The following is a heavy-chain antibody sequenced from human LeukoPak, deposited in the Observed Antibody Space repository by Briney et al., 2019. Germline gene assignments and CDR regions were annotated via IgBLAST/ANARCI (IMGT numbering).Heavy chain of an antibody. J-gene: IGHJ4*02. V-gene: IGHV1-8*01. CDR2: MNPNSGTV. CDR1: GYSFTNYD. CDR3: TRGASDYWGENYFDY. D-gene: IGHD7-27*01. Sequence: ASVKVSCKASGYSFTNYDINWVRQATGHGLEWMGWMNPNSGTVGYAQKFQGRVTMTRNASISAAYMELSSLTSEDAAVYYCTRGASDYWGENYFDYWGQGSLVTVSS.